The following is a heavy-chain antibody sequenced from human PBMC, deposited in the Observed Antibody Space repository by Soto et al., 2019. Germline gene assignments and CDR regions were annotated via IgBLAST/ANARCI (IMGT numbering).Heavy chain of an antibody. CDR2: IYPGDSDT. CDR1: GYSFTSYW. D-gene: IGHD1-26*01. J-gene: IGHJ6*02. Sequence: PGESLKISCKGSGYSFTSYWIGWVRQMPGKGLEWMGIIYPGDSDTRYSPSFQGQVTISADKSISTAYLQWSSLKASDTAMYYCAKGKEVGATRYDYYNGMDVWGQGTTVTVSS. CDR3: AKGKEVGATRYDYYNGMDV. V-gene: IGHV5-51*01.